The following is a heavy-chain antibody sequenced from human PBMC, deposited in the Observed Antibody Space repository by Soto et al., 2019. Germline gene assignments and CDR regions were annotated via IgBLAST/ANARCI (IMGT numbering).Heavy chain of an antibody. V-gene: IGHV1-8*01. Sequence: VRLVQSGAEVKKPGPSVKVSCKASGYTFTNNGTNSVRQAPEQGLEWMGWMNPSTGQTGYTEKFQGRLAMTRDTSITSAYMELASLTSEDTAVYYCSRAGDAGAWIANWGQGTLVAVCS. CDR3: SRAGDAGAWIAN. D-gene: IGHD7-27*01. CDR2: MNPSTGQT. CDR1: GYTFTNNG. J-gene: IGHJ4*02.